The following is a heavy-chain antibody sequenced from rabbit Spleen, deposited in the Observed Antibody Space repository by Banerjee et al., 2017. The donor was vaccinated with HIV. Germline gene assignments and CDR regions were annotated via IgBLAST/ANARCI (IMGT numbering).Heavy chain of an antibody. CDR1: GFSFSSGYD. CDR2: IYSAIGYT. V-gene: IGHV1S45*01. J-gene: IGHJ3*01. CDR3: ARAIVPWLGLTRLDL. Sequence: QEQLVESGGGLVQPEGSLTLTCTASGFSFSSGYDMCWVRQAPGKGLEWIGYIYSAIGYTYYASWAKGRFTISSDNAQSTVDLKMTSLTAADTATYFCARAIVPWLGLTRLDLWGPGTLVTVS. D-gene: IGHD4-1*01.